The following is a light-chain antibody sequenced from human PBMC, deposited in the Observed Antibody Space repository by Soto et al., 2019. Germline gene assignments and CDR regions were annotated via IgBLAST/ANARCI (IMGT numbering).Light chain of an antibody. V-gene: IGKV3-20*01. J-gene: IGKJ5*01. CDR1: QSVGGS. CDR2: HTS. CDR3: QQYGSSNT. Sequence: ETVLTQSPGTLSLSPGERATLSCRASQSVGGSLAWYQQRPGQAPRLLVYHTSNRATGIPDRFSASGSGTDFTLTISRLEPEDFAVYYCQQYGSSNTFGQGTRLEIK.